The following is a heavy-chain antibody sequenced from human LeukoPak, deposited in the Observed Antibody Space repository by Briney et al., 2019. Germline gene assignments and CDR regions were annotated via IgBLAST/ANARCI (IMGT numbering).Heavy chain of an antibody. CDR2: ISGSGSIT. Sequence: GGSLRLSCAASGXTFSSYAMSWVRQAPGQGLEWVSTISGSGSITYYADSVKGRFTISRDNSKNTLYLQMNSLRAEDTAVYYCAKRGSGSSGWFNWFDPWGQGTLVTVSS. CDR3: AKRGSGSSGWFNWFDP. J-gene: IGHJ5*02. D-gene: IGHD6-19*01. CDR1: GXTFSSYA. V-gene: IGHV3-23*01.